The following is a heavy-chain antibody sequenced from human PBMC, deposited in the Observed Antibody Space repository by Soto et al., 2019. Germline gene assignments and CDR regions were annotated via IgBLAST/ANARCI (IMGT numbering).Heavy chain of an antibody. Sequence: PVKVSCKASGGTFSSYAISWVRQAPGQGLEWMGGIIPIFGTANYAQKFQGRVTITADESTSTAYMELSSLRSEDTAVYFCATKDDHKDDQPYYYGMDVWGQGTTVTVSS. CDR2: IIPIFGTA. CDR1: GGTFSSYA. J-gene: IGHJ6*02. D-gene: IGHD3-16*01. V-gene: IGHV1-69*13. CDR3: ATKDDHKDDQPYYYGMDV.